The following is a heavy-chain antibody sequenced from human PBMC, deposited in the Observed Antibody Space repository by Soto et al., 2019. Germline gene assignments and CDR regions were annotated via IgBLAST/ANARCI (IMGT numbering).Heavy chain of an antibody. CDR1: GGSISSSSYY. CDR3: ESSQHWNYGGGLY. CDR2: IYYSGST. V-gene: IGHV4-39*01. D-gene: IGHD1-7*01. Sequence: PSETLSLTCTVSGGSISSSSYYWGWIRQPPGKGLEWIGSIYYSGSTYYNPSLKSRVTISVDTSKNQFYLKLSSVTAADTAVYYCESSQHWNYGGGLYWGQGTLVTVSS. J-gene: IGHJ4*02.